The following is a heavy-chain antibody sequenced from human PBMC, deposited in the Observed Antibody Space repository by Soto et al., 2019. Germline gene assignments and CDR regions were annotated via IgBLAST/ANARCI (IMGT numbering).Heavy chain of an antibody. V-gene: IGHV1-18*01. CDR3: ATSRADRTRGYYYYGMDV. CDR1: GYTFTSYG. Sequence: QVQLVQSGAEVKKPGASVKVSCKASGYTFTSYGISWVRQAPGQGLEWMGWISAYNGNTNYAQKLQGRVTMTPDTSTSTAYMELRSLRSDDTAVYYCATSRADRTRGYYYYGMDVWGQGTTVTVS. J-gene: IGHJ6*02. CDR2: ISAYNGNT. D-gene: IGHD2-2*01.